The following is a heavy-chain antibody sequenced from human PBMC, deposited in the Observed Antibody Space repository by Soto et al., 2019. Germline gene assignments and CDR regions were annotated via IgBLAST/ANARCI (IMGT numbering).Heavy chain of an antibody. CDR3: ARTPDYVWGSYRYTNYFDY. Sequence: QVTLKESGPVLVNPTETLTLTCTVSGFSLSNARMGVSWIRQPPGKALEWLAHIFSNDEKSYSTSLKSRLTISKDTSRSQVVLTMTNMDPVDTATYYCARTPDYVWGSYRYTNYFDYWGQGTLVTVSS. V-gene: IGHV2-26*01. CDR1: GFSLSNARMG. D-gene: IGHD3-16*02. CDR2: IFSNDEK. J-gene: IGHJ4*02.